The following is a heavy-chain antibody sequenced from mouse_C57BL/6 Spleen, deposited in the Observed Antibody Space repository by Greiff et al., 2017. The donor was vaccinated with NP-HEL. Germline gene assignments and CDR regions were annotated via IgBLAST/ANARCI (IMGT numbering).Heavy chain of an antibody. V-gene: IGHV1-81*01. J-gene: IGHJ4*01. Sequence: QVQLKESGAELARPGASVKLSCKASGYTFTSYGISWVKQRTGQGLEWIGEIYPRSGNTYYNEKFKGKATLTADKSSSTAYMELRSLTSEDSAVYFCARSSYYGNDEAMDYWGQGTSVTVSS. CDR3: ARSSYYGNDEAMDY. CDR1: GYTFTSYG. D-gene: IGHD2-2*01. CDR2: IYPRSGNT.